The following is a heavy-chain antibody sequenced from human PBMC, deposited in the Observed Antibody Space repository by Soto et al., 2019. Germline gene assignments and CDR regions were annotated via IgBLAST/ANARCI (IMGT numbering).Heavy chain of an antibody. CDR3: AREDIVARLDY. Sequence: SETLSLTCAVSGGSISSGGYSWSWIRQPPGKGLEWIGYIYYSGSTYYNPSLKSRVTISVDTSKNQFSLKLNSVTAADTAVYFCAREDIVARLDYWGQGTQVTVSS. CDR1: GGSISSGGYS. CDR2: IYYSGST. D-gene: IGHD2-15*01. J-gene: IGHJ4*02. V-gene: IGHV4-30-4*08.